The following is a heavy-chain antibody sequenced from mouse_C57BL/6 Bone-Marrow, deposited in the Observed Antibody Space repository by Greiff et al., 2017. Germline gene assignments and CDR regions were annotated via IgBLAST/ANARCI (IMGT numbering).Heavy chain of an antibody. D-gene: IGHD1-1*01. CDR3: AREGRYYFDY. Sequence: QVQLQQPGAELVMPGASVKLSCKASGYTFTSYWMPWVKQRPGQGLEWIGEIDPSDSYTNYNQKFKGKSTLTVDKSSSTAYMQLSSLISEDSAVYYCAREGRYYFDYWGQGTTLTVSS. CDR2: IDPSDSYT. J-gene: IGHJ2*01. V-gene: IGHV1-69*01. CDR1: GYTFTSYW.